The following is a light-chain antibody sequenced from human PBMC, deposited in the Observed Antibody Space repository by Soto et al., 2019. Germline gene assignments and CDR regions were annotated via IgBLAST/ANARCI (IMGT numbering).Light chain of an antibody. CDR1: QGISSY. Sequence: DIQLTQSPSFLSASVGDRVTITCRASQGISSYLAWYQQKPGKAPNLLIYAASTLQSGVPSRFSGSGSGTEFTLTIRSLQPEDCATYYWLQLNSYPLTFGGGTKVEIK. CDR2: AAS. V-gene: IGKV1-9*01. CDR3: LQLNSYPLT. J-gene: IGKJ4*01.